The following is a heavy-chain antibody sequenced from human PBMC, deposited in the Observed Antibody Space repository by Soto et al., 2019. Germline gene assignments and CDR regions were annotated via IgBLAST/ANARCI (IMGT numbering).Heavy chain of an antibody. CDR2: FYGDGAT. D-gene: IGHD3-10*01. Sequence: VQLVESGGGVVQPGRSLRLSCAASGFTVSSDHMSWVRQAPGQGLEWVAGFYGDGATSYADSAKGRFTISRDNSKNTLSLQMNRLRAEDTAHYYCVRLSGGPRYWGQGTLVTVSS. V-gene: IGHV3-66*04. J-gene: IGHJ4*02. CDR1: GFTVSSDH. CDR3: VRLSGGPRY.